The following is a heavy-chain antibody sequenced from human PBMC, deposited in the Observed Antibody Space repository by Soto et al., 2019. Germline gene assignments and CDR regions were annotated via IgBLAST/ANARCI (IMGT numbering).Heavy chain of an antibody. CDR1: GFTFSSYG. CDR3: ARVDCSSTSCHYYYYGMDV. V-gene: IGHV3-33*01. Sequence: GGSLRLSCAASGFTFSSYGMHWVRQAPGKGLEWVAVIWYDGSNKYYADSVKGRFTISRDNSKNTLYLQMNSLRAEDTAVYYCARVDCSSTSCHYYYYGMDVWGQGTTVTVSS. D-gene: IGHD2-2*01. J-gene: IGHJ6*02. CDR2: IWYDGSNK.